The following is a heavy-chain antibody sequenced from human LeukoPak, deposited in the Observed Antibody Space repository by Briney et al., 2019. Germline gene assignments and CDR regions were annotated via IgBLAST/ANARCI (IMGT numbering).Heavy chain of an antibody. J-gene: IGHJ6*02. CDR1: GYTFTSYG. CDR2: ISGYNGNT. D-gene: IGHD5-24*01. Sequence: GASVKVSCKASGYTFTSYGISWVRQAPGQGLEWVGWISGYNGNTNYAQKLQDRATMTTDTSTTTAHMELRSLRSDDTAVYYCARKEMNRPMDVWGQGTTVTVSS. V-gene: IGHV1-18*01. CDR3: ARKEMNRPMDV.